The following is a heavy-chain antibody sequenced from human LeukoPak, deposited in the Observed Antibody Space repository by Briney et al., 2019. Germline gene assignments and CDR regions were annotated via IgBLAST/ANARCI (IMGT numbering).Heavy chain of an antibody. D-gene: IGHD6-19*01. J-gene: IGHJ5*02. Sequence: ASVKVSCKASGYTFTNYGINWVRQATGQGLEWMGWMNPNSGNTGYAQKFQGRVTMTRNTSISTAYMELSSLRSEDTAVYYCARVRGGRTAVAGTSWFDPWGQGTLVTVSS. V-gene: IGHV1-8*02. CDR2: MNPNSGNT. CDR3: ARVRGGRTAVAGTSWFDP. CDR1: GYTFTNYG.